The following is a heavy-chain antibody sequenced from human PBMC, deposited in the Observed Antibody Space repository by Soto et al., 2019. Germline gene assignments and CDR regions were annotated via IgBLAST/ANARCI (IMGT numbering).Heavy chain of an antibody. CDR1: GFTFSIYA. CDR3: ASSLLTPFDY. V-gene: IGHV3-74*01. Sequence: GGSLRLSCAASGFTFSIYAMSWVRQAPGGGLEWVSRINSDGSSTSFADSVKGRFTISRDNAKNTLYLQMNSLRAEDTAVYYCASSLLTPFDYWGQGTLVTVSS. CDR2: INSDGSST. D-gene: IGHD7-27*01. J-gene: IGHJ4*02.